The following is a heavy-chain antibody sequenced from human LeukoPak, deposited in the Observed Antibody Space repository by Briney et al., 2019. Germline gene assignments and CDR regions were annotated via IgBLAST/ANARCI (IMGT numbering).Heavy chain of an antibody. CDR1: GGSISSSSYY. J-gene: IGHJ4*02. V-gene: IGHV4-39*01. Sequence: PSETLSLTCTVSGGSISSSSYYWGWIRQPPGKGLEWIACIYYSGNTYYKPSLKSRVTISVDTSKNQFSLKLNSVTAADTAVYYCARQYCSRDSCYDLVNWGQGTLVTVSS. CDR3: ARQYCSRDSCYDLVN. D-gene: IGHD2-15*01. CDR2: IYYSGNT.